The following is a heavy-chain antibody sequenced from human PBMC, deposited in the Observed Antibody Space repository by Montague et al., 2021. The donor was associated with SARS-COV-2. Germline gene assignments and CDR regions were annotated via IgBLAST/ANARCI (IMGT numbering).Heavy chain of an antibody. CDR1: GFSFSSYG. V-gene: IGHV3-33*01. D-gene: IGHD2-2*02. J-gene: IGHJ6*02. CDR3: ARVSFSSCTSSSCYMGGMAV. CDR2: IWYGGSNK. Sequence: SLRLSCAASGFSFSSYGLNWVRQAPGKGLEWVAVIWYGGSNKQYADSVKGRFTISRDNSKNTLYLQMNSLRAEDTALCYCARVSFSSCTSSSCYMGGMAVWGQGTMVTVSS.